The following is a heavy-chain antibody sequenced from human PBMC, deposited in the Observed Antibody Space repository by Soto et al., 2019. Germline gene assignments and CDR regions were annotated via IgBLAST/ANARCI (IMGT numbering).Heavy chain of an antibody. CDR1: GGSFSGYY. Sequence: SETLSLTCAVYGGSFSGYYWSWIRQPPGKGLEWIGEINHSGSTNYNPSLKSRVTISVDTSKNQFSLRAEDTAVYYCARVGRGGYDSRPKLYGRNAFDIWGQGTMVTVSS. V-gene: IGHV4-34*01. CDR3: ARVGRGGYDSRPKLYGRNAFDI. J-gene: IGHJ3*02. D-gene: IGHD5-12*01. CDR2: INHSGST.